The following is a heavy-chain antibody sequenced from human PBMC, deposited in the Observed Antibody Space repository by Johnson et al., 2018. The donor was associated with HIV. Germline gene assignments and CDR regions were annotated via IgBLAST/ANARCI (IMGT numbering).Heavy chain of an antibody. D-gene: IGHD2-21*01. Sequence: VQLVESGGGLIQPGGSLRLSCAASGFTVSSNYMSWVRQAPGKGLECVSVIYSGGSTYYADSVKGRFTISGDNSKNTLYLQMNSLRAEDTAVYYCARARARVTFDIWGQGTMVTVSS. V-gene: IGHV3-53*01. J-gene: IGHJ3*02. CDR1: GFTVSSNY. CDR2: IYSGGST. CDR3: ARARARVTFDI.